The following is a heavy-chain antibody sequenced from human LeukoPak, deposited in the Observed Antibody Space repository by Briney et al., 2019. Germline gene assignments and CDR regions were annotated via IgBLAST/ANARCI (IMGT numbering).Heavy chain of an antibody. CDR3: ARGGGDYYDSSGYFYEKICFDP. V-gene: IGHV3-30-3*01. Sequence: PGGSLRLSCAASGFTFSSYAMHWVRQAPGKGLEWVAVISYDGSNKYYADPVKGRFTISRDNAKNSLYLQMNSLRAEDTAVYYCARGGGDYYDSSGYFYEKICFDPWGQGTLVTVSS. CDR1: GFTFSSYA. D-gene: IGHD3-22*01. J-gene: IGHJ5*02. CDR2: ISYDGSNK.